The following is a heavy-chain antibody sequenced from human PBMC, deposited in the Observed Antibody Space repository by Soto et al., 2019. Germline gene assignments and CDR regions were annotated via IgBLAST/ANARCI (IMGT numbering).Heavy chain of an antibody. CDR3: ARDTYGDYGQVLDY. CDR1: GFTFSRHW. V-gene: IGHV3-7*01. J-gene: IGHJ4*02. CDR2: IKEDGSQK. D-gene: IGHD4-17*01. Sequence: GGSLRLSCAASGFTFSRHWMTWVRQAPGKGLEWVANIKEDGSQKYYVDSVKGRFTISRDNAKNSVYLQMNSLRAEDTALYYCARDTYGDYGQVLDYWGLGTLVTVSS.